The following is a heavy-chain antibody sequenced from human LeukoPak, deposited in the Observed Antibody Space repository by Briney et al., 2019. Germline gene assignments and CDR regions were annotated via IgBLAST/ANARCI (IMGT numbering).Heavy chain of an antibody. D-gene: IGHD6-13*01. CDR2: IYYSGST. CDR3: ARGSGGIAAAGSVDY. CDR1: GGSVSSGSYY. V-gene: IGHV4-61*01. Sequence: PSETLSFTCTVSGGSVSSGSYYWSWIRQPPGKGLEWIGYIYYSGSTNYNPSLKSRVTISVDTSKNQFSLKLSSVTAADTAVYYCARGSGGIAAAGSVDYWGRGTLVTVSS. J-gene: IGHJ4*02.